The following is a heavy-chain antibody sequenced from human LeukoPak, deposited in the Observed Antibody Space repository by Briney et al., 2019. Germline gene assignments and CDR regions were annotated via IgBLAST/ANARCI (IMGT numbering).Heavy chain of an antibody. D-gene: IGHD6-19*01. Sequence: QPGGSLRLSCAASEFTFSKFRMNWVRQAPGKGVEWISYISGSSNTIYYADSVKGRFTISRDNAKNSLYLQMNSLRAEDTAVYYCAKDLTIAVAGSPGGNFDYWGQGTLVTVSS. V-gene: IGHV3-48*01. J-gene: IGHJ4*02. CDR2: ISGSSNTI. CDR1: EFTFSKFR. CDR3: AKDLTIAVAGSPGGNFDY.